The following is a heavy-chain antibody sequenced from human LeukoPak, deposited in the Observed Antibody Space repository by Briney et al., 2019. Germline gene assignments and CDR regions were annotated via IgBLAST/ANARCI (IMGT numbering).Heavy chain of an antibody. Sequence: SETLSLTCSVSGGSISSLYWSWIRQPPGKGLEWIGYIYYTGSTNYNPSLKSRVTMFVDMSKNQFSLRLSSVTAADTAVYYCARVAAAGTRFDYWGQGTLVTVSS. CDR3: ARVAAAGTRFDY. J-gene: IGHJ4*02. CDR2: IYYTGST. V-gene: IGHV4-59*08. CDR1: GGSISSLY. D-gene: IGHD6-13*01.